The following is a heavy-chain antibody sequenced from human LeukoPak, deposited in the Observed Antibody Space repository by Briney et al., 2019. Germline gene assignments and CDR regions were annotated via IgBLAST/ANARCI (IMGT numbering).Heavy chain of an antibody. CDR1: GYTFTNHH. CDR3: ARVSRIGIGRLAPSDYMDV. V-gene: IGHV1-8*02. CDR2: MYPNSGET. J-gene: IGHJ6*03. Sequence: ASVKVSCKASGYTFTNHHINWLRQATGQGLEWMGWMYPNSGETGSAPKFQERLTMTRDNSINTAYLDLSTLTFEDTAVYFCARVSRIGIGRLAPSDYMDVWGEGTSVTISS. D-gene: IGHD2-21*01.